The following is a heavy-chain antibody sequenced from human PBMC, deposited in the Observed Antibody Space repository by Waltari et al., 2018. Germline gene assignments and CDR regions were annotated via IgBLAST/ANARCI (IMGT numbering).Heavy chain of an antibody. CDR3: AREIAAAGTGYDY. CDR1: GYTFTGYY. D-gene: IGHD6-13*01. V-gene: IGHV1-2*06. Sequence: QVQLVQSGAEVKKPGASVKVSCKASGYTFTGYYMHWVRQAPGQGLEWMGRINPNSGGTNYAQKVQGRVTMTRETSISPAYMELSRLRSDDTAVYYCAREIAAAGTGYDYWGQGTLVTVSS. CDR2: INPNSGGT. J-gene: IGHJ4*02.